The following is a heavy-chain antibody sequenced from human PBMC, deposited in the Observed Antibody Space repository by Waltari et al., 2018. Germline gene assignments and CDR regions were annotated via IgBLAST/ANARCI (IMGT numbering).Heavy chain of an antibody. CDR1: GGTFSSYA. V-gene: IGHV1-69*01. CDR3: ARGPRDYDFWSGYYRVWFDP. CDR2: IIPIFGTA. J-gene: IGHJ5*02. D-gene: IGHD3-3*01. Sequence: QVQLVQSGAEVQKPGSSVKVSCKASGGTFSSYAISWVRQAPGQGLGWMGGIIPIFGTANYAQKFQGRVTITADESTSTAYMELSSLRSEDTAVYYCARGPRDYDFWSGYYRVWFDPWGQGTLVTVSS.